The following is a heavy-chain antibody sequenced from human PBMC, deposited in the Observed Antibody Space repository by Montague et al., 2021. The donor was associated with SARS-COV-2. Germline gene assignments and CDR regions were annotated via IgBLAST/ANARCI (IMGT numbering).Heavy chain of an antibody. V-gene: IGHV6-1*01. J-gene: IGHJ4*02. CDR2: KKNS. Sequence: KKNSDYAPAVRGRLTVNPDASKNEFSLELNYVTPEDTAVYYCVRYSGWFYFDFWGQGTLVTVSS. CDR3: VRYSGWFYFDF. D-gene: IGHD6-19*01.